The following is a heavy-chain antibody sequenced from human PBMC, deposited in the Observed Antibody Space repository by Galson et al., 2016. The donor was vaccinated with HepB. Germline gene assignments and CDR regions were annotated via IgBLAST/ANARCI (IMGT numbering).Heavy chain of an antibody. V-gene: IGHV3-7*03. Sequence: SLSLSCAASGFPFSDNWMSWVGQAPVKGLEWVANINMEGSGKYYVDSVKGRFTISRNNAKDSLYLQMNRLRPEDTALYYCSPVDGPWGQGTLVTVSS. CDR2: INMEGSGK. CDR3: SPVDGP. J-gene: IGHJ5*02. D-gene: IGHD2-21*01. CDR1: GFPFSDNW.